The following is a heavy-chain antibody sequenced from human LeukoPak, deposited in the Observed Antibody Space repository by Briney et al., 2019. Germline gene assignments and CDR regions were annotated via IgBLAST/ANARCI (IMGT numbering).Heavy chain of an antibody. CDR2: ITGSGGST. V-gene: IGHV3-23*01. Sequence: GRSLRLSCTASGFTFGNYAMSWVRQAPGKGLEWVSTITGSGGSTYYADSVKGRFTISRDKPNNTLYLQMNSLRAEDTAVYYCTKDGWAGYFDYWGQGTLVTVSS. CDR1: GFTFGNYA. CDR3: TKDGWAGYFDY. J-gene: IGHJ4*02. D-gene: IGHD6-19*01.